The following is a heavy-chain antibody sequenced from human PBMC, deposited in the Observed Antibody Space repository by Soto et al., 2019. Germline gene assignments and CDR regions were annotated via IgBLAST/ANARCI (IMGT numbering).Heavy chain of an antibody. CDR2: TFPIFGTA. CDR1: GGTFSSYA. D-gene: IGHD6-13*01. V-gene: IGHV1-69*06. CDR3: ATVDISTWIDGMDV. Sequence: QVQLVQSGAEAKKPGSSVKVSCKASGGTFSSYAISWVRQAPGQGLEWMGGTFPIFGTANYAQKFQGRVTISADKSTITAYMELSSLRSEDTAVYYCATVDISTWIDGMDVWGQGTTVTVSS. J-gene: IGHJ6*02.